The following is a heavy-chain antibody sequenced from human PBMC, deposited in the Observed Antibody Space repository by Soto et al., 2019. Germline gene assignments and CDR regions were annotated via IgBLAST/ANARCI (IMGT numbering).Heavy chain of an antibody. CDR1: GYTFTSYD. D-gene: IGHD3-3*01. V-gene: IGHV1-8*01. CDR2: MNPNSGNT. Sequence: GASVKVSCKASGYTFTSYDINWVRQATGQGLEWMGWMNPNSGNTGYAQKFQGRVTMTRNTSISTAYMELSSLRSGDTAVYYCARLEYYDFWSGYYSDFDYWGQGTLVTVSS. J-gene: IGHJ4*02. CDR3: ARLEYYDFWSGYYSDFDY.